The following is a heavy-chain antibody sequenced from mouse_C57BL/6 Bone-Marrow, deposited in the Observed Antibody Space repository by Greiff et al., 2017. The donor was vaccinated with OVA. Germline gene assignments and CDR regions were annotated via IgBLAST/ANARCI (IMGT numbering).Heavy chain of an antibody. Sequence: DVKLVESGGGLVKPGGSLKLSCAASGFTFSSYTMSWVRQTPEKRLEWVATISGGGGNTYYPDSVKGRFTISRDNAKNTLYLQMSSLRSEDTALYYCARRDGPLRPIDYWGQGTTLTVSS. V-gene: IGHV5-9*01. CDR2: ISGGGGNT. D-gene: IGHD2-3*01. CDR1: GFTFSSYT. CDR3: ARRDGPLRPIDY. J-gene: IGHJ2*01.